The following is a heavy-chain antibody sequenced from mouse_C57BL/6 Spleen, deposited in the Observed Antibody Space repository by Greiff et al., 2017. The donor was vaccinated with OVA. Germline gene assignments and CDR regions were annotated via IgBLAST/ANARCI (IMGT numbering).Heavy chain of an antibody. J-gene: IGHJ4*01. CDR2: FYPGSGSI. CDR3: ARHEGGVYSNYGGYAMDY. V-gene: IGHV1-62-2*01. Sequence: VQGVESGAELVKPGASVKLSCKASGYTFTEYTIHWVKQRSGQGLEWIGWFYPGSGSIKYNEKFKDKATLTADKSSSTVYMELSRLTSEDSAVYFCARHEGGVYSNYGGYAMDYWGQGTSVTVSA. D-gene: IGHD2-5*01. CDR1: GYTFTEYT.